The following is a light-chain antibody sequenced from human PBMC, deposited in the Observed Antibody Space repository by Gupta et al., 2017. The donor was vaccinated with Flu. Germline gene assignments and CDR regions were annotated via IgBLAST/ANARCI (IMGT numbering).Light chain of an antibody. Sequence: SSDVGGSDYVSWYQQPPDKAPKLIIYDVTNRPSGVSSRFSGSKSGNTASLTISGLQAEDETDYYCSSYTSGSTFYVFGTGTKVTVL. V-gene: IGLV2-14*04. CDR1: SSDVGGSDY. CDR2: DVT. CDR3: SSYTSGSTFYV. J-gene: IGLJ1*01.